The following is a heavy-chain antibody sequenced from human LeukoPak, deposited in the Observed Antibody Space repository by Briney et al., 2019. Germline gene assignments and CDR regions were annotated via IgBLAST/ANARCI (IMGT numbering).Heavy chain of an antibody. Sequence: TSVKVSCKASGYTFTSYWIQWVRQAPGQGLEWVGLINPDGGSTAYAHRFQGRVIMTRDTSTSTAYMDLSSLRSEDTAVYHCARAPRNSSTMLDFWGQGTLVTISS. CDR1: GYTFTSYW. CDR3: ARAPRNSSTMLDF. CDR2: INPDGGST. J-gene: IGHJ4*02. V-gene: IGHV1-46*01. D-gene: IGHD6-13*01.